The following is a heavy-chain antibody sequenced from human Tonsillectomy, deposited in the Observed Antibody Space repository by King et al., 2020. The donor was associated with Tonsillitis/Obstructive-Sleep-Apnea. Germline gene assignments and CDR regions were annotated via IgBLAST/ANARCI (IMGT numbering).Heavy chain of an antibody. Sequence: QLVQSGSELKNPGASVKVSCKASGYTFTIYAMNWVRQAPGQGLEWMGWISTNTGNPTYAQDFTGRFVFSLDTSVSTAYLQISSLKAEDTAVYYCARRYCSGGSCYXXAXXXWXXXTMVTVSS. CDR2: ISTNTGNP. V-gene: IGHV7-4-1*02. J-gene: IGHJ3*02. CDR3: ARRYCSGGSCYXXAXXX. D-gene: IGHD2-15*01. CDR1: GYTFTIYA.